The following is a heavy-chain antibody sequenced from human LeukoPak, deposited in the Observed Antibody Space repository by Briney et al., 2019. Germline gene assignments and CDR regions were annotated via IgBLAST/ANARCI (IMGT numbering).Heavy chain of an antibody. CDR2: INPNSGGT. Sequence: GASVKVCCKTSGYTFTGYFIHWVRQAPGQGLEWMGWINPNSGGTSNLQKFQGRVAMTRDTSISTAYMDLSRLRSDDTAVYYCARGRAGDYFDYWGQGTLVTVSS. V-gene: IGHV1-2*02. CDR3: ARGRAGDYFDY. CDR1: GYTFTGYF. J-gene: IGHJ4*01.